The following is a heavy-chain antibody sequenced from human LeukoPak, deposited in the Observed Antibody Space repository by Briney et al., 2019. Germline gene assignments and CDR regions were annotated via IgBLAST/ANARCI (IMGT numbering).Heavy chain of an antibody. Sequence: GGSLRLSCAASGFTVSSNYMSWVRQAPGKGLEWDSVIYSGGSTYYADSVKGRFTISRDNSKNTLYLQMNSLRAEDTAVYYCARDRTGTTFGYHSYGMDVWGQGTTVTVSS. J-gene: IGHJ6*02. CDR2: IYSGGST. CDR1: GFTVSSNY. CDR3: ARDRTGTTFGYHSYGMDV. D-gene: IGHD1-1*01. V-gene: IGHV3-66*01.